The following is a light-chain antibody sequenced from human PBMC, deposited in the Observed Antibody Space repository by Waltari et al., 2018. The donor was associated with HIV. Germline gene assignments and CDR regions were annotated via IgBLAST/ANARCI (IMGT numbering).Light chain of an antibody. V-gene: IGKV1-39*01. Sequence: DIQLTPSPSSLSASVGDSVTITCRASQIIASYLNWYQHKPGKAPKVLIFAAATLQSGVPARFSGTGYGTDFSLTITSLQREDFATYYCQQTYITPRTFGQGTKVEIK. CDR2: AAA. CDR3: QQTYITPRT. J-gene: IGKJ1*01. CDR1: QIIASY.